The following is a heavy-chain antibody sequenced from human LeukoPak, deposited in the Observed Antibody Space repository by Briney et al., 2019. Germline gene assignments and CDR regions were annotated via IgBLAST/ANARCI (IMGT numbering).Heavy chain of an antibody. CDR1: GYTFTSYA. V-gene: IGHV1-3*01. J-gene: IGHJ3*02. CDR3: AAGIAVAGYDAIDI. CDR2: INAGNGNT. D-gene: IGHD6-19*01. Sequence: ASVKVSCKASGYTFTSYAMHWVRQAPGQRLEWMGWINAGNGNTKYSQKFQGRVTITRDTSASTAYMELSSLRSEDTAVYYCAAGIAVAGYDAIDIWGQGTMVTVSS.